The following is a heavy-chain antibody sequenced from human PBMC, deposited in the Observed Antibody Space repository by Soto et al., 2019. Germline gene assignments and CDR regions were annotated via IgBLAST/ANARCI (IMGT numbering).Heavy chain of an antibody. Sequence: SGCNLSRYPMSRYRQTQGKGLEWVSAISGSGGSTYYADSVKGRFTISRDNSKNTLYLQMGSLRTEDMAVYYCARSLAGIGQKWLDPWGQGTLVTVS. CDR2: ISGSGGST. CDR1: GCNLSRYP. CDR3: ARSLAGIGQKWLDP. D-gene: IGHD3-3*02. V-gene: IGHV3-23*01. J-gene: IGHJ5*02.